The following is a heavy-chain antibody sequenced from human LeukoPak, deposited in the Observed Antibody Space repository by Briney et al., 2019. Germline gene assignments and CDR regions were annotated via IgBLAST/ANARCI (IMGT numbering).Heavy chain of an antibody. V-gene: IGHV3-53*01. Sequence: PGGSLRLSCAASGFTVSSNYMSWVRQAPGKGLEWVSVIYSGGSTYYADSVKGRFTISRDNSKNTLYLQMNSLRAEDTAVYYCARETVAGLQYYFDYWGQGTLVTVPS. CDR1: GFTVSSNY. CDR3: ARETVAGLQYYFDY. D-gene: IGHD6-19*01. CDR2: IYSGGST. J-gene: IGHJ4*02.